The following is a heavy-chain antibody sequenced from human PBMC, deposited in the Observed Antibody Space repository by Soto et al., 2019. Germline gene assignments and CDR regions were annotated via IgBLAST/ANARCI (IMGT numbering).Heavy chain of an antibody. Sequence: ASVKVSCKASGYTFTSYDINWVRQATGQGLEWMGWMNPNSGNTGYAQKFQGRVTRTRNTSISTAYMELSSLRSEDTAVYYCARGLVYYDFWSGYYAFDIWGQGTMVTVSS. CDR1: GYTFTSYD. D-gene: IGHD3-3*01. CDR3: ARGLVYYDFWSGYYAFDI. V-gene: IGHV1-8*01. J-gene: IGHJ3*02. CDR2: MNPNSGNT.